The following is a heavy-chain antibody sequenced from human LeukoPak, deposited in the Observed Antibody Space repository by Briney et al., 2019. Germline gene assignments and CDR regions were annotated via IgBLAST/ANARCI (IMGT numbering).Heavy chain of an antibody. CDR2: ISCSSSYI. V-gene: IGHV3-21*01. Sequence: GGSLRLSCAASGFTFSTYNMNWVRQAPGKGLEWVSSISCSSSYIYYADSVKGRLTISRDNAKNSLYVQMNSMRAEDTAVYYCARVKDSAYPGAFDICGQGTRVTVSS. J-gene: IGHJ3*02. CDR1: GFTFSTYN. CDR3: ARVKDSAYPGAFDI.